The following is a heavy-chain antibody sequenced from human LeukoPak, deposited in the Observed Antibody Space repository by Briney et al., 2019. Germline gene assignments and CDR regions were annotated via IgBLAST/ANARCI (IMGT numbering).Heavy chain of an antibody. J-gene: IGHJ6*02. V-gene: IGHV1-18*01. CDR3: GRITNYYYEGMDV. CDR2: ISGNNGNT. Sequence: ASVKVSCKASGYTFTSYGISWVRQAPGQGLEWIGWISGNNGNTNYAQKFQGRVTLTTDTSTTTAYMEVRSLRSDDTAVYYCGRITNYYYEGMDVWGQGTTVTVSS. CDR1: GYTFTSYG.